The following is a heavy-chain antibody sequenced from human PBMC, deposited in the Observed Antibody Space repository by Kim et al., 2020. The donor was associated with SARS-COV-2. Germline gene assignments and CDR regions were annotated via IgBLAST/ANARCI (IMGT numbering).Heavy chain of an antibody. CDR2: ISGSGGST. CDR1: GFTFSSYA. D-gene: IGHD1-26*01. CDR3: AKDQTGGGATILDY. J-gene: IGHJ4*02. V-gene: IGHV3-23*01. Sequence: GGSLRLSCAASGFTFSSYAMSWVRQAPGKGLEWVSAISGSGGSTYYADSVKGRFTISRDNSKNTLYLQMNSLRAEDTAVYYCAKDQTGGGATILDYWGQGTLVTVSS.